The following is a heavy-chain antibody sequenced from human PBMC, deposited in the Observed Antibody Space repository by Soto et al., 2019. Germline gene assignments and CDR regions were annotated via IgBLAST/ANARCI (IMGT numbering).Heavy chain of an antibody. CDR1: GFTFSSYA. Sequence: EVQLLESGGGLVQPGGSLRLSCAASGFTFSSYAMSWVRQAPGKGLEWVSGISGSGGSTYYADSVKGRFTISRDNSKNTLYLQMESRRAEDTAVYDWAAAARPKYYYGMDVWGQGTTGTVSS. CDR3: AAAARPKYYYGMDV. V-gene: IGHV3-23*01. D-gene: IGHD6-6*01. CDR2: ISGSGGST. J-gene: IGHJ6*02.